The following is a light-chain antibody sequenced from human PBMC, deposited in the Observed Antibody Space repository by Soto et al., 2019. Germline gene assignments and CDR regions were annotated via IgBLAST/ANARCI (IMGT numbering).Light chain of an antibody. J-gene: IGLJ2*01. V-gene: IGLV2-8*01. CDR1: SSDVGGYNS. CDR3: SSYAGSKNLV. Sequence: QSALSQPPSASGSPGQSVTISCTGTSSDVGGYNSVSWYQQHPGKAPKLLIYEVSKRPSGGPDRFSASKSDNTASLTVSGLQAEDEADYYCSSYAGSKNLVFGGGTKLTVL. CDR2: EVS.